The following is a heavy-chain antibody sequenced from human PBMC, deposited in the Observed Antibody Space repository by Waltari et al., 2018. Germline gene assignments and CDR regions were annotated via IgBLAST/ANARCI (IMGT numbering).Heavy chain of an antibody. CDR3: ARVSGISQNMDV. D-gene: IGHD3-10*01. Sequence: VQLVESGGGVVQPGRSQRLSCAAPVLTFISSAMPWVRQAPGKGLEWVAVISYDGSNKYYADSVKGRFTISRDNSKNTLYLQMNSLRAEDTAVYYCARVSGISQNMDVWGKGTTVTISS. CDR1: VLTFISSA. V-gene: IGHV3-30-3*01. J-gene: IGHJ6*03. CDR2: ISYDGSNK.